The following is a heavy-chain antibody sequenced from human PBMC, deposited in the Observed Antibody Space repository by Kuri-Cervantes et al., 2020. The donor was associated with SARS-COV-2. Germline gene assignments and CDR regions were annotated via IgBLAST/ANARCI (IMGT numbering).Heavy chain of an antibody. CDR3: ARLASGEFSNFDY. J-gene: IGHJ4*02. CDR1: GFTFSDYY. V-gene: IGHV3-11*04. CDR2: ISSSGSTI. Sequence: GESLKISCAASGFTFSDYYMSWIRQAPGKGLEWVSYISSSGSTIYYADSVKGRFTISRDNAKNSLYLQMNSLRAEDTAVYYCARLASGEFSNFDYWGQGTLVTVSS. D-gene: IGHD3-16*02.